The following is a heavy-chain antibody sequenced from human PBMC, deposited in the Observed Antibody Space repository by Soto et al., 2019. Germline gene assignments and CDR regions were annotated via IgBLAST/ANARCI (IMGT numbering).Heavy chain of an antibody. D-gene: IGHD3-3*01. CDR2: IYWDDDK. CDR1: GFSLSTTGVG. J-gene: IGHJ4*02. V-gene: IGHV2-5*02. Sequence: QITLKESGPTQVKPTQTVTLTCTFSGFSLSTTGVGVGWIRQPPGKALEWLALIYWDDDKRYSPSLKSRLTITKDTANTQVVLTTTNMDTANTATYFCANMPEAFYAFLSCYYKGDTIFDYWGQGTLVTVSS. CDR3: ANMPEAFYAFLSCYYKGDTIFDY.